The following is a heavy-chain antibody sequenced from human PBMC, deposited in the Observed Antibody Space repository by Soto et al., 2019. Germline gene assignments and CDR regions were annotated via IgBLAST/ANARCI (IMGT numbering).Heavy chain of an antibody. J-gene: IGHJ6*02. CDR1: GFTVISNY. CDR3: ARERPLSPNQYYGMDV. Sequence: PGGSLRLSCAASGFTVISNYMSWVRQAPGKGLEWVSVIYSGGSTHYADSVKGRFTISRDKSMNTLYLQMSSLRAEDTAVYYCARERPLSPNQYYGMDVWGQGTTVTVSS. V-gene: IGHV3-53*01. CDR2: IYSGGST. D-gene: IGHD2-2*01.